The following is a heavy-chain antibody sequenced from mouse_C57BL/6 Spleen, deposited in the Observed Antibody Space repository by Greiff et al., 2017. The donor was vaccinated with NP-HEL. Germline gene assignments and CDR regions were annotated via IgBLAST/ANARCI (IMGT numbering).Heavy chain of an antibody. Sequence: QLVESGPELVKPGASVKISCKASGYAFSSSWMNWVKQRPGKGLEWIGRIYPGDGDTNYNGKFKGKATLTADKSSSTAYMQLSSLTSEDSAVYFCARRSDQRGNYYYFDYWGQGTTLTVSS. D-gene: IGHD2-1*01. CDR1: GYAFSSSW. CDR2: IYPGDGDT. CDR3: ARRSDQRGNYYYFDY. J-gene: IGHJ2*01. V-gene: IGHV1-82*01.